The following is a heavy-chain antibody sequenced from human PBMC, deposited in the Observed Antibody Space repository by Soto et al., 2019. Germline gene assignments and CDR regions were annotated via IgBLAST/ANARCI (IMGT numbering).Heavy chain of an antibody. J-gene: IGHJ6*02. V-gene: IGHV3-30-3*01. CDR1: GFTFSSYA. CDR3: AREDNYYYGMDV. Sequence: ESGGGVVQPGRSLRLSCAASGFTFSSYAMHWVRQAPGKGLEWVAVISYDGSNKYYADSVKGRFTISRDNSKNTLYLQMNSLRAEDTAVYYCAREDNYYYGMDVWGQGTTVTVSS. CDR2: ISYDGSNK.